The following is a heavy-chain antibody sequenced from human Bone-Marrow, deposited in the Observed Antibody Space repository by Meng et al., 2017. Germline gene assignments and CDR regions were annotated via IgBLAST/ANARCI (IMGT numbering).Heavy chain of an antibody. CDR2: INPSGGST. Sequence: ASVKVSCKASGYTFTSYYMHWVRQAPGQGLEWMGIINPSGGSTSYAQKFQGRVTITRDTSTSTVYMELSSLRSEDTAVYYCARGQGRGYRYGWIDYWGQGTLVTVSS. D-gene: IGHD5-18*01. J-gene: IGHJ4*02. CDR3: ARGQGRGYRYGWIDY. CDR1: GYTFTSYY. V-gene: IGHV1-46*01.